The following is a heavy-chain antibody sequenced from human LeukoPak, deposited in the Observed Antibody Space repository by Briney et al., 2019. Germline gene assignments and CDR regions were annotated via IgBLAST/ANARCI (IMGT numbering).Heavy chain of an antibody. J-gene: IGHJ2*01. CDR2: IYYSGST. Sequence: SETLSLTCTVSGGSISSGGYYWSWIRQHPGKGLEWIGYIYYSGSTYYNPSLKSRVTISVDTSKNQFSLKLSSVTAADTAVYYCARGYNWNRDWYFDLWGRGTTVTVSS. V-gene: IGHV4-31*03. CDR3: ARGYNWNRDWYFDL. D-gene: IGHD1-20*01. CDR1: GGSISSGGYY.